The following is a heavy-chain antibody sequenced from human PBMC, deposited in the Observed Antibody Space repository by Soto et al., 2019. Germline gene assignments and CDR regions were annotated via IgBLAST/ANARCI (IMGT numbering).Heavy chain of an antibody. Sequence: GGSLRLSCAASGFTFRNFAMNWVRQAPGKGLEWVSGISVSGGTTYYADSVRGRFTVSRDNSKNSVFLQMNSLRAEDTAVYFCAKGMYYYDSSGYRLFDYWGQGTLVTVSS. V-gene: IGHV3-23*01. CDR2: ISVSGGTT. D-gene: IGHD3-22*01. CDR1: GFTFRNFA. CDR3: AKGMYYYDSSGYRLFDY. J-gene: IGHJ4*02.